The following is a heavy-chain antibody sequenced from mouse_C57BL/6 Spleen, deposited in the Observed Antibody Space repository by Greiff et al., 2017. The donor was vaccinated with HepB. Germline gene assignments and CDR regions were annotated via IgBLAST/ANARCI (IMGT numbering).Heavy chain of an antibody. D-gene: IGHD1-1*01. Sequence: VQLQQSGAELVKPGASVKISCKASGYAFSSYWMNWVKQRPGKGLEWIGQIYPGDGDTNYNGKFKGKATLTADKSSSTAYMQLSSLTSEDSAVYFCARGPNYGSSYDAMDYWGQGTSVTVSS. J-gene: IGHJ4*01. CDR3: ARGPNYGSSYDAMDY. CDR2: IYPGDGDT. CDR1: GYAFSSYW. V-gene: IGHV1-80*01.